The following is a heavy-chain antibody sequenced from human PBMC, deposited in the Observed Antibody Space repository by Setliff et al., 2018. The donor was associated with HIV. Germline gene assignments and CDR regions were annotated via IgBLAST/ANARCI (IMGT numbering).Heavy chain of an antibody. Sequence: GGSLRLSCAASGFNFSHHYMSWVRQAPGKGLVWVSRIKSDGSSTDYADSVRGRFTISRDNAKNTLYLEMNSLRAEDTAAYYCARGGSYSPGDYWGQGTLVTVSS. CDR3: ARGGSYSPGDY. V-gene: IGHV3-74*01. CDR2: IKSDGSST. D-gene: IGHD1-26*01. CDR1: GFNFSHHY. J-gene: IGHJ4*02.